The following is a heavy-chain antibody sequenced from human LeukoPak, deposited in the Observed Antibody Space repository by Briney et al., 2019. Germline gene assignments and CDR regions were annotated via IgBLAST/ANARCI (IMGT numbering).Heavy chain of an antibody. CDR1: GFTFSSYG. J-gene: IGHJ6*02. V-gene: IGHV3-30*18. CDR3: AKVLGYFDWLGMDV. D-gene: IGHD3-9*01. Sequence: GGSLRLSCAASGFTFSSYGMHWVRQAPGKGLEWVAVISYDGSNKYYADSVKGRFTISRDNSKNTLYLQMNSLRAEDTAVYYCAKVLGYFDWLGMDVWGQGTTVTVYS. CDR2: ISYDGSNK.